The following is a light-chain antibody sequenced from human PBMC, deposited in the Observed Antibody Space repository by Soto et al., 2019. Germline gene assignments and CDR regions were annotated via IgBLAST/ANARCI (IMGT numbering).Light chain of an antibody. CDR1: SSDVGSYNL. CDR2: EGS. Sequence: QSALTQPASVSGSPGQSITISCTGTSSDVGSYNLVSWYQQHPGKAPQLMIYEGSKRPSGVSNRFSGSKSGTTASLTTSGLQAEDEADYYCCSYAGSQDAEFGVGTKLT. J-gene: IGLJ2*01. V-gene: IGLV2-23*01. CDR3: CSYAGSQDAE.